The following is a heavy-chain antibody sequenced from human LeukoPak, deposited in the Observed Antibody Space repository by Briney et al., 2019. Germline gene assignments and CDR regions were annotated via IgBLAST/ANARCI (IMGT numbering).Heavy chain of an antibody. Sequence: GGSLRLSCAASGFTFSSYAMSWVRQAPGKGLEWVSAISSSGGSTYYADSVKGRFTISRDNSKNTLYLQMNSLRAEDTAVYYCAKDRSDSSSWYNFDYWGQGTTVTVSS. V-gene: IGHV3-23*01. CDR2: ISSSGGST. CDR3: AKDRSDSSSWYNFDY. CDR1: GFTFSSYA. J-gene: IGHJ4*03. D-gene: IGHD6-13*01.